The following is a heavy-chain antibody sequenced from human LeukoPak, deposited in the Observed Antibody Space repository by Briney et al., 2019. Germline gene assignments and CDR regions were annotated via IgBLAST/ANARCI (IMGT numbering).Heavy chain of an antibody. CDR3: AKALYGDYGRFDY. Sequence: GGSLRLSCAASGFTVRSNYMSWVRQAPGKGLEWVSVIYSNGITYYADSVKGRFTISRDDSKNTLYLQMNSLRAEDTAVYYCAKALYGDYGRFDYWGQGTLVTVSS. J-gene: IGHJ4*02. D-gene: IGHD4-17*01. V-gene: IGHV3-53*01. CDR2: IYSNGIT. CDR1: GFTVRSNY.